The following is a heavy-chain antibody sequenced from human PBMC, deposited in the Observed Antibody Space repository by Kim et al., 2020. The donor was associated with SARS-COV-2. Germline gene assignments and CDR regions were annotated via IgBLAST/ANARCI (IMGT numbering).Heavy chain of an antibody. J-gene: IGHJ4*02. V-gene: IGHV3-48*02. CDR2: ISKTSAGI. Sequence: GGSLRLSCAASGFTFSSYAMLWVRLAPGKGLEWVAYISKTSAGIHYADSVKGRFTISRDNGKNSMYLQMNDLRDRDTGIYYCVRENYYYDYWGQGTLVTVSS. CDR1: GFTFSSYA. CDR3: VRENYYYDY.